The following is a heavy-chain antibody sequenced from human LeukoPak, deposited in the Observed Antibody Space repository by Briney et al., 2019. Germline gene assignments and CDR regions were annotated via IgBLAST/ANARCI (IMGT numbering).Heavy chain of an antibody. CDR1: GFTFSSYD. Sequence: PGGSLRLSCAASGFTFSSYDMHWVRQATGKGLEWVSAIGTAGDTYYPGSVKGRFTISRENAKNSLYLRMNSLRAGDTVVYYCARGSSSWYPDAFDIWGQGTMVTVSS. V-gene: IGHV3-13*01. CDR3: ARGSSSWYPDAFDI. J-gene: IGHJ3*02. D-gene: IGHD6-13*01. CDR2: IGTAGDT.